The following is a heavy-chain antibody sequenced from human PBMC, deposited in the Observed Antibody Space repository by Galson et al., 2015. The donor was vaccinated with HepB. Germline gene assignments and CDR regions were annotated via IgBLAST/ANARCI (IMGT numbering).Heavy chain of an antibody. CDR3: ARSGDSTQGVAYYYGMDV. D-gene: IGHD6-13*01. Sequence: SVKVSCKASGGTFSSYAISWVRQAPGQGLEWMGRINPNSGGTSYAQKFQGWVTMTRDTSISTAYMELSRLRSDDTAVYYCARSGDSTQGVAYYYGMDVWGQGTTVTVSS. J-gene: IGHJ6*02. CDR2: INPNSGGT. CDR1: GGTFSSYA. V-gene: IGHV1-2*04.